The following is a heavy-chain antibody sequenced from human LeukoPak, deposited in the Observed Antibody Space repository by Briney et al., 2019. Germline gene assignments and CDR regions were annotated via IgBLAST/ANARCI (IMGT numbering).Heavy chain of an antibody. CDR1: GGSFSGYY. D-gene: IGHD3-3*01. Sequence: SETLSLTCAVYGGSFSGYYWSWIRQPPGKGLEWIGEINHSGSTNYNPSLKSRVTISVDTSKNQFSPKLSSVTAADTAVYYCARSFSTYYDFWSGYYYFDYWGQGTLVTVSS. CDR2: INHSGST. CDR3: ARSFSTYYDFWSGYYYFDY. V-gene: IGHV4-34*01. J-gene: IGHJ4*02.